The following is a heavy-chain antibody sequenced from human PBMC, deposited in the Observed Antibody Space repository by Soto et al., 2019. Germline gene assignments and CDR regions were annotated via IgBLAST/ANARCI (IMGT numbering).Heavy chain of an antibody. CDR3: ARASAAGKYYYGMDV. CDR2: IYPGDSDT. V-gene: IGHV5-51*01. J-gene: IGHJ6*02. D-gene: IGHD6-13*01. Sequence: GESLKISCKGSGYSFTSYWIGWVRQMPGKGLEWMGIIYPGDSDTRYSPSFQGQVTISADKSISTAYLQWSSLKASDTAMYYCARASAAGKYYYGMDVWGQGTTVTVSS. CDR1: GYSFTSYW.